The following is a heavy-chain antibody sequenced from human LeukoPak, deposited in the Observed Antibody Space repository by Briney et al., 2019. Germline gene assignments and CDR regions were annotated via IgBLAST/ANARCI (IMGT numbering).Heavy chain of an antibody. Sequence: PSETLSLTCAVYGGSFSAYYWSWIRQPPGKRLEWRGDINHSGSTNYNPSLNSRVTMSVDTSKNQFSLKLSSVTAADTAVYYCARLTVSYFFDYWGQGTLVTVPS. CDR2: INHSGST. D-gene: IGHD4-11*01. CDR1: GGSFSAYY. CDR3: ARLTVSYFFDY. V-gene: IGHV4-34*01. J-gene: IGHJ4*02.